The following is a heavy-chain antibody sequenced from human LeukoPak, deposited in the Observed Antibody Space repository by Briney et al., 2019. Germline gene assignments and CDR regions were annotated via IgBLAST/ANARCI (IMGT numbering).Heavy chain of an antibody. J-gene: IGHJ4*02. CDR3: ARHFYGESFDY. Sequence: SETLSLTCTVSGGSISSYYWSWIRRPPGKGLEWIGYIYYSGSTNYNPSLKSRVTISVDTSKNQSSLKLSSVTAADTAVYYCARHFYGESFDYWGQGTLVTVSS. D-gene: IGHD4-17*01. V-gene: IGHV4-59*08. CDR1: GGSISSYY. CDR2: IYYSGST.